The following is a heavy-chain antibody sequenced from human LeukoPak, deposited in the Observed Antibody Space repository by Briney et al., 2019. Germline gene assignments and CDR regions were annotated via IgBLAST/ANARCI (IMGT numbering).Heavy chain of an antibody. Sequence: SETLSLTCAVNGGSFSGYYWSWIRQPPGKGLEWIGEINHSGSTNYNPSLKSRVTISVDTSKNQFSLKLSSVTAADTAVYYCARAHSTRGAFDIWGQGTMVTVSS. CDR2: INHSGST. V-gene: IGHV4-34*01. J-gene: IGHJ3*02. D-gene: IGHD3-10*01. CDR3: ARAHSTRGAFDI. CDR1: GGSFSGYY.